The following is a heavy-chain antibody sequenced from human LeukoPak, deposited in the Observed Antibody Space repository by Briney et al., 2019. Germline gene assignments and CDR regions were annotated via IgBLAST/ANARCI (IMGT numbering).Heavy chain of an antibody. CDR3: ARQEEAATPGAFDF. V-gene: IGHV5-51*01. J-gene: IGHJ3*01. CDR1: GYSFTSYW. D-gene: IGHD6-13*01. CDR2: IYPDDSDT. Sequence: GESLKVSCKGSGYSFTSYWIGWVRQMPGKGLEYLGIIYPDDSDTRYGPSFQGQVLISVDKSSSTAYLQWSSLKASDTAIYYCARQEEAATPGAFDFWGQGTMVTVSS.